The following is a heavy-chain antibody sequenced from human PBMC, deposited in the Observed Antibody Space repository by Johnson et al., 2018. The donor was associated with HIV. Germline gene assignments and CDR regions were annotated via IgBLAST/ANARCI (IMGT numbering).Heavy chain of an antibody. Sequence: QMLLVVSGGGVVQPGGSLRLSCAASGFTFSSYGMHWVRQVPGNGLEWVTFIQYDGTNKYYADSVKGRFAISRDNSNNTVYLQMNSLRAEDPAVYYCARAGRLGYCSGGSCYSPAVEIWGKGTMVTVS. CDR3: ARAGRLGYCSGGSCYSPAVEI. V-gene: IGHV3-30*02. D-gene: IGHD2-15*01. J-gene: IGHJ3*02. CDR2: IQYDGTNK. CDR1: GFTFSSYG.